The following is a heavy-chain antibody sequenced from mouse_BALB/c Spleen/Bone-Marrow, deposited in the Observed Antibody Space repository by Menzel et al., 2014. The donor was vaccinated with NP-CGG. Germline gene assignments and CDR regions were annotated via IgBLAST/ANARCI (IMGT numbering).Heavy chain of an antibody. V-gene: IGHV1S81*02. CDR3: ARYDGPAWFAY. D-gene: IGHD2-3*01. J-gene: IGHJ3*01. CDR2: INPSNGRN. CDR1: GYSFTSYW. Sequence: VHLVESGAELVKPGASVRLSCKASGYSFTSYWVHWVKQRPGQGLEWIGEINPSNGRNNYNEKFKNKATLTVDKSSSTAYMQLSSLTSEDSAVYYCARYDGPAWFAYWGQGTLVTVSA.